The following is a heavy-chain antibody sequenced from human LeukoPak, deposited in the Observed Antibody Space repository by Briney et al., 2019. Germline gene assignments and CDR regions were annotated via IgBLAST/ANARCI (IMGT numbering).Heavy chain of an antibody. Sequence: SGGSLRLSCAASGFAFSSYVLSWVRQAPGKGLKWVSAIGGSGGATYYADSVKGRFTISRDNSKNTLYLQMNSLRAEDTAVYYCAKDQGPFRGTVFDYWGQGTLVTVSS. CDR3: AKDQGPFRGTVFDY. CDR2: IGGSGGAT. J-gene: IGHJ4*02. CDR1: GFAFSSYV. D-gene: IGHD2-15*01. V-gene: IGHV3-23*01.